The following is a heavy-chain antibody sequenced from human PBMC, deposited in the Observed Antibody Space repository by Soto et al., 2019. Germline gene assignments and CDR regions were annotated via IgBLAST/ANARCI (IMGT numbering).Heavy chain of an antibody. Sequence: ASVKVSCKASGYTFTSYDISWVRQAPGQGLEWMGWISGYNGNTNYAQKLQGRVTMTTDTSTSTAYMDLRSLRSDDTAVYYCARERGRSGSDQAFDIWGQGTMVTVS. V-gene: IGHV1-18*04. CDR1: GYTFTSYD. J-gene: IGHJ3*02. D-gene: IGHD3-3*01. CDR3: ARERGRSGSDQAFDI. CDR2: ISGYNGNT.